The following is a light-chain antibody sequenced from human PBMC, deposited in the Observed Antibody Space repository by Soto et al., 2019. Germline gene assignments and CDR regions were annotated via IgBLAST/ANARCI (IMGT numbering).Light chain of an antibody. J-gene: IGKJ4*01. V-gene: IGKV3-20*01. CDR2: GVS. CDR1: QSVTSSY. CDR3: QHYGDSPRT. Sequence: EIVLTQSPGTVSLSPGERATLSCRASQSVTSSYLAWYQQKPGQAPRLLIYGVSSRATGVPDRFSGSGAGTDFTLTISRLEPEDFAVYYCQHYGDSPRTFGGGTKVEIK.